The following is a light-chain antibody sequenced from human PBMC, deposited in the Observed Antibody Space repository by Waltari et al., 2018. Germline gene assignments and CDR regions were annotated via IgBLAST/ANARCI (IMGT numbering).Light chain of an antibody. Sequence: QSALTQPGPVSGSHGQSITILCTGISSDSGGYNTVSWYQQHPGKAPKLMIYDVINRPSGVSNRFSGSKSGNTASLTISRLQAEDEADYYCSSYTSSRTLIFGGGTKLTVL. V-gene: IGLV2-14*01. CDR1: SSDSGGYNT. CDR2: DVI. CDR3: SSYTSSRTLI. J-gene: IGLJ2*01.